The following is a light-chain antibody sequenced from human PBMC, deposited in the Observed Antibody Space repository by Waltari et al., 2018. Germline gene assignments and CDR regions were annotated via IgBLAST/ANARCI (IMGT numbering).Light chain of an antibody. CDR1: QSISDY. CDR3: QQNYRTPHT. Sequence: DIQVIQSPSSLSASVGDRVTITCRASQSISDYLNWFQVKPGRAPNLLIYAATGLQSGVPSRFNGSGSGAHFTLTISRLRPEDSASNFCQQNYRTPHTFGQGTKVEI. CDR2: AAT. J-gene: IGKJ1*01. V-gene: IGKV1-39*01.